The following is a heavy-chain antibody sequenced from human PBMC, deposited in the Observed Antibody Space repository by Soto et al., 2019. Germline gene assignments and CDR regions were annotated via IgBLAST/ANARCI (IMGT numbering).Heavy chain of an antibody. CDR2: ISPNSGGT. Sequence: QVQLVQSGAEMKKPGASVKVSCTASGYTFTGYYIHWARQAPGQGLEWMGWISPNSGGTKFAQKFQGRVTIASDTSISTVYMEYSRLRSDDTAIYYCARDQTGYSSGWSSVAMDVLGQGTTVTVS. CDR1: GYTFTGYY. CDR3: ARDQTGYSSGWSSVAMDV. D-gene: IGHD6-19*01. J-gene: IGHJ6*02. V-gene: IGHV1-2*02.